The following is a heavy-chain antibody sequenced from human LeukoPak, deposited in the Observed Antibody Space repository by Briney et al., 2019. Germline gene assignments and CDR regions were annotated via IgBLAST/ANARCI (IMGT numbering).Heavy chain of an antibody. CDR1: GYTFTNFD. CDR2: MKPNSGNT. D-gene: IGHD3-22*01. V-gene: IGHV1-8*01. CDR3: AVWGYYYDSSGPPGAFDI. Sequence: GASVKVSCKASGYTFTNFDINWVRQATGQGLEWVGGMKPNSGNTGYAQKFHGRVTITRNTSISTAYMELSSLRSEDTAVYYCAVWGYYYDSSGPPGAFDIWGQGTMVTVSS. J-gene: IGHJ3*02.